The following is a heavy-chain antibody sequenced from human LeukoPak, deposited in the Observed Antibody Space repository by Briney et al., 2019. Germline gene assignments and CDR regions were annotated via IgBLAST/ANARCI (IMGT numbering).Heavy chain of an antibody. CDR2: IIPIFGTA. Sequence: ASVKVSCKASGGTFSSYAISWVRQAHGQGLEWMGGIIPIFGTANYAQKFQGRVTITADESTSTAYMELSSLRSEDTAVYYCARDFVPVYYDSSGYFDYWGQGTLVTVSS. J-gene: IGHJ4*02. D-gene: IGHD3-22*01. CDR1: GGTFSSYA. V-gene: IGHV1-69*01. CDR3: ARDFVPVYYDSSGYFDY.